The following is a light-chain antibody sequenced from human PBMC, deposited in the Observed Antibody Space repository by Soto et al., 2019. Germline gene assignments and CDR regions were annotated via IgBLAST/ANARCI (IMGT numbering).Light chain of an antibody. J-gene: IGLJ2*01. CDR1: SSNIGSNY. Sequence: QSVLTQPPSASGTPGQRVTISCSGSSSNIGSNYVYWYQQLPGTAPKLLIYNNNQWPSGVPDRISGSKSGTSASLAISGLRSEDEADYYCAAWDDSLSGVVVGGGTQLTVL. CDR2: NNN. CDR3: AAWDDSLSGVV. V-gene: IGLV1-47*01.